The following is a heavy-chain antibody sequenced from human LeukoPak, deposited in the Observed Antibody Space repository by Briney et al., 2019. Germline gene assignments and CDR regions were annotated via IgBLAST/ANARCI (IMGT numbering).Heavy chain of an antibody. Sequence: PGESLQISCQGSGYSINNYWIGWVRQMPGKGLEWMGIIYPADSDIRYSPSFQGQVTISADKSISTAYLQWSSLKASDTAMYYCARQEYCSGGSCYTWFDPWGQGTLVIVSS. J-gene: IGHJ5*02. CDR2: IYPADSDI. CDR1: GYSINNYW. D-gene: IGHD2-15*01. V-gene: IGHV5-51*01. CDR3: ARQEYCSGGSCYTWFDP.